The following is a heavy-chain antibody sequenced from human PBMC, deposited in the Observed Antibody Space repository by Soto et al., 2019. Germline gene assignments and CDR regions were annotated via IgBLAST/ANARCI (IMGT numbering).Heavy chain of an antibody. D-gene: IGHD6-13*01. CDR1: GGSISSGDYY. J-gene: IGHJ6*02. Sequence: SETLSLTCTVSGGSISSGDYYWSWIRQPPGKGLEWIGYIYYSGSTYYNPSLKSRVTISVDTSKNQFSLKLSSVTAADTAVYYCARDGGSSWYRYYYYYGMDVWGQGTTVTVSS. V-gene: IGHV4-30-4*01. CDR3: ARDGGSSWYRYYYYYGMDV. CDR2: IYYSGST.